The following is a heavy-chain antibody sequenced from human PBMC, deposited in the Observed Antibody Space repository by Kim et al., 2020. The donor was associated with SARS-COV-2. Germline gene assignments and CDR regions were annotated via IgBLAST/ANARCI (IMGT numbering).Heavy chain of an antibody. D-gene: IGHD2-2*01. CDR3: ARNGIVVAIRHAFDI. CDR2: ISSSGSTI. Sequence: GGSLRLSCAASGFTFSSYEMNWVRQAPGKGLEWVSYISSSGSTIYYADSVKGRFTISRDNAKNSLYLQMNSLRAEDTAVYYCARNGIVVAIRHAFDIWGQGTMVTVSS. CDR1: GFTFSSYE. J-gene: IGHJ3*02. V-gene: IGHV3-48*03.